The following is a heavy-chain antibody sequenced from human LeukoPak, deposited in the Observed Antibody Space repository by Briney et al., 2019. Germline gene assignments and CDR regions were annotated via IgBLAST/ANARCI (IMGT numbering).Heavy chain of an antibody. CDR3: ARDHEMGGMDV. V-gene: IGHV1-69*04. CDR2: IIPILGIA. Sequence: SVKVSCQASVGTFSSYTISWVRQAPGQGLEWMGRIIPILGIANYAQKFQGRVTITADKSTSTAYMELSSLRSEDTVVYYCARDHEMGGMDVWGQGATVTVSS. D-gene: IGHD5-24*01. J-gene: IGHJ6*01. CDR1: VGTFSSYT.